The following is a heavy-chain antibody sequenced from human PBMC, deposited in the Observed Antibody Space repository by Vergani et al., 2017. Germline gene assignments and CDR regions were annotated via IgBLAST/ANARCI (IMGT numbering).Heavy chain of an antibody. V-gene: IGHV4-4*07. D-gene: IGHD4-23*01. CDR1: GGSFGNYY. Sequence: QVHLQESGPGLAKPSETLSLTCTISGGSFGNYYWNWIRRPAGTRLEWMGRIHANGNTKYNPSLECRVTMSLDTSKTQFSLKLNSLTAADTAVYYCARSSMGVTTLGYWGQGALVTVSS. CDR3: ARSSMGVTTLGY. CDR2: IHANGNT. J-gene: IGHJ4*02.